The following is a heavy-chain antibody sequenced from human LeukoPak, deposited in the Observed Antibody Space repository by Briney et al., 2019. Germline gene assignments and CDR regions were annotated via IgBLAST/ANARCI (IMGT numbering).Heavy chain of an antibody. Sequence: ASVKVSCKASGYTFTSYGISWVRQAPGQGLEWMGWISAYNDDTNYAQNLQGRVTMTTDTSTSTAYMELRSLRSDDTAVYYCARVGYYYDSSGYHDYYYYYYMDVWGKGTTVTVSS. CDR1: GYTFTSYG. CDR3: ARVGYYYDSSGYHDYYYYYYMDV. J-gene: IGHJ6*03. CDR2: ISAYNDDT. V-gene: IGHV1-18*01. D-gene: IGHD3-22*01.